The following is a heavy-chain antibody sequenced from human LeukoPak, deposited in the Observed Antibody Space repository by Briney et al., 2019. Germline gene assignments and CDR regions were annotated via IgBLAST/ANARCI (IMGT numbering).Heavy chain of an antibody. V-gene: IGHV4-31*03. CDR2: IYYSGNT. CDR3: AREPAVCSSTSCIPGWFDP. Sequence: SQTLSLTCTVSGGSISSGGYYWSWIRQHPGKGLEWIGYIYYSGNTYYNPSLKSRVTISLDTSKNQFSLKLSSVTAADTAVYYCAREPAVCSSTSCIPGWFDPWGQGTLVTVSS. D-gene: IGHD2-2*01. CDR1: GGSISSGGYY. J-gene: IGHJ5*02.